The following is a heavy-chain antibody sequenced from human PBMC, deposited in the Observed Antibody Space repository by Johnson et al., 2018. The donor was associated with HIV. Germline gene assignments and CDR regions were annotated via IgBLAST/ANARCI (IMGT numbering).Heavy chain of an antibody. CDR2: INWNGGSR. D-gene: IGHD3-10*01. V-gene: IGHV3-20*04. CDR1: GFTYDMYW. CDR3: ARLVMVRGVMGAFDI. J-gene: IGHJ3*02. Sequence: VQLVESGGGLIQPGGSLRLSCAASGFTYDMYWMHWVRQAPGKGLEWVSGINWNGGSRGYADSVKGRFTISRDNAKKYLYLQMNSLRDEDTALYYCARLVMVRGVMGAFDIWGQGTMVTVSA.